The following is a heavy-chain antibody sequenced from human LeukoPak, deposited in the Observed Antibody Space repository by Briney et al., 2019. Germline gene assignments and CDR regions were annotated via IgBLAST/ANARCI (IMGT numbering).Heavy chain of an antibody. J-gene: IGHJ4*02. Sequence: ASVKVSCKASGYPFGNFAISWVRQARGQGLEWVGWISGDRGPTYYAPKLQDRVTLTTDTSTSTAFLELRGLRSDDTAVYYCARGGYSDYWGQGTQVTVSS. CDR2: ISGDRGPT. CDR1: GYPFGNFA. D-gene: IGHD2-15*01. CDR3: ARGGYSDY. V-gene: IGHV1-18*01.